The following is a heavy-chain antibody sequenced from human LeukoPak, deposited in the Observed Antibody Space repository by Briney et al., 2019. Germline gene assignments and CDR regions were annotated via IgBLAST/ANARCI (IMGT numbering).Heavy chain of an antibody. Sequence: SETLSLTCAVYGGSFSGYYWSWIRQPPGKGLEWFGEINHSGSTNYNPSLKSRVTISVDTSKNQFSLKLSSVTAADTAVYYCARGVLRFSAYYFDYWGQGTLVTVSS. CDR1: GGSFSGYY. J-gene: IGHJ4*02. CDR2: INHSGST. V-gene: IGHV4-34*01. D-gene: IGHD3-3*01. CDR3: ARGVLRFSAYYFDY.